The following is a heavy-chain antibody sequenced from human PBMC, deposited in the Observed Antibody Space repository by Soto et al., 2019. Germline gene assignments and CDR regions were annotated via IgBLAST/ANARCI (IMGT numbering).Heavy chain of an antibody. Sequence: PGGSLRLSXAASGFTFSSYAMSWVRQAPGKGLEWVSAISGSGGSTYYADSVKGRFTISRDNSKNTLYLQMNSLRAEDTAVYYCAKDHGDYDSSGYYLYYYYGMDVWGQGTTVTVSS. CDR2: ISGSGGST. D-gene: IGHD3-22*01. CDR3: AKDHGDYDSSGYYLYYYYGMDV. CDR1: GFTFSSYA. J-gene: IGHJ6*02. V-gene: IGHV3-23*01.